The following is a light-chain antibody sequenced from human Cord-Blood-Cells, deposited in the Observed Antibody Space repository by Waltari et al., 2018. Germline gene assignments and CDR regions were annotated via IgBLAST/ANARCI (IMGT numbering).Light chain of an antibody. CDR3: QQYDNLPLT. Sequence: DIQMTQSPSSLSASVGDRVTITCQASQDISNYLNWYQQKQGKAPKLLIYDASNFETGVPSRFSGSGSGTDFTFTISSLQPEDIATYYCQQYDNLPLTFGGGTKVEIK. V-gene: IGKV1-33*01. J-gene: IGKJ4*01. CDR1: QDISNY. CDR2: DAS.